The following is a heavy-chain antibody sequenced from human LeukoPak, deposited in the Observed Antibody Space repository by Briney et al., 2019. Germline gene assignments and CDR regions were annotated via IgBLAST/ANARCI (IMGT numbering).Heavy chain of an antibody. V-gene: IGHV3-23*01. CDR3: AKDPMFGGLGYLDY. Sequence: GGSLRLSCAASGFTFSSYAMSWVRQAPGKGLEWVSAISGSGGSTYYADSVKGRFTISRDNSKNTLYLQMNSLRAEDTAVYYCAKDPMFGGLGYLDYWGKGTLVTVSS. CDR1: GFTFSSYA. J-gene: IGHJ4*02. CDR2: ISGSGGST. D-gene: IGHD3-10*02.